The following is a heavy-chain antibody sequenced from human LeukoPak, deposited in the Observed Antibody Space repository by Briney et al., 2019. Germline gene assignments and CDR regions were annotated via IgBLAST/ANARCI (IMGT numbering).Heavy chain of an antibody. Sequence: GGSLRLSCAASGFTFSSYGIHWVRQAPGKGLEWVAFIRYDGSNKYYADSVKGRFTISRDNSKNTLYLQMNSLRAEDTAVYYCAKVPLSSSGWDREYYFDYWGQGTLVTVSS. D-gene: IGHD6-19*01. CDR1: GFTFSSYG. CDR2: IRYDGSNK. CDR3: AKVPLSSSGWDREYYFDY. V-gene: IGHV3-30*02. J-gene: IGHJ4*02.